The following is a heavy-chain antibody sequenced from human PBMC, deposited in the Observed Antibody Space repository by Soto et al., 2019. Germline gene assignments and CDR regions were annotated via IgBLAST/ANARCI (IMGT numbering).Heavy chain of an antibody. J-gene: IGHJ6*02. CDR1: GYTFTSYY. CDR2: INPNGGGT. CDR3: ACDPDAVYNYSSNGLDL. Sequence: ASVKVPCKASGYTFTSYYMHWVRQAPGQGLEGMGWINPNGGGTNYAQKFQGRVTMTRDTSISTAYMELSRLRSDDTAVYYCACDPDAVYNYSSNGLDLWGQGPPVTV. D-gene: IGHD1-20*01. V-gene: IGHV1-2*02.